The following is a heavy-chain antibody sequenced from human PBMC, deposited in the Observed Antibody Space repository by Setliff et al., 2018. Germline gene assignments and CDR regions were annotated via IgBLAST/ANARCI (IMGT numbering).Heavy chain of an antibody. J-gene: IGHJ3*02. CDR1: GFSFSGSA. CDR3: ARDVFPYHYEGAFDI. CDR2: IRGRTDNCAP. V-gene: IGHV3-73*01. Sequence: PGGSLRLSCAASGFSFSGSAVYWVRQASVKGLEWIGRIRGRTDNCAPIYAASVKGRFTISRDNAKNSLYLQMNSLRAEDTAVYYCARDVFPYHYEGAFDIWGQGTMVTVSS. D-gene: IGHD3-22*01.